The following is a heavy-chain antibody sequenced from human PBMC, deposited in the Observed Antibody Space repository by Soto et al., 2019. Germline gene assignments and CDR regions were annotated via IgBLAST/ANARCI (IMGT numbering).Heavy chain of an antibody. CDR2: IDPSDSYT. Sequence: GESLKISCKGSGYSFTSYWISWVRQMPGKGLEWMGRIDPSDSYTNYSPSFQGHVTISADKSISTAYLQWSSLKASDTAMYYCARRGQLGPDYHGMDVWGQGTTVTVSS. V-gene: IGHV5-10-1*01. D-gene: IGHD6-6*01. CDR3: ARRGQLGPDYHGMDV. J-gene: IGHJ6*02. CDR1: GYSFTSYW.